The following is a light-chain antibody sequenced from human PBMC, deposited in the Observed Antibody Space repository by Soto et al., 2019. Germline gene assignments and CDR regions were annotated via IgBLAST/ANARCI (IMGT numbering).Light chain of an antibody. V-gene: IGLV2-8*01. CDR2: EVS. CDR1: SSDIGGYNY. J-gene: IGLJ1*01. Sequence: QSVLTQPPSASGSPGLSVTISCTGTSSDIGGYNYVSWYRQHPGKAPELMIYEVSKRPSGVPDRFSGSKSGNTASLTVSGLQAEDEADYYCSSYAGTTSYVFGTGTKLTVL. CDR3: SSYAGTTSYV.